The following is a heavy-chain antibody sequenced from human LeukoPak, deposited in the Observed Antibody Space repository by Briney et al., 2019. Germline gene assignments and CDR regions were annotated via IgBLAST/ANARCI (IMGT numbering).Heavy chain of an antibody. D-gene: IGHD4-17*01. J-gene: IGHJ4*02. CDR2: IYYSGDT. CDR1: GGSISSGAYY. V-gene: IGHV4-39*01. CDR3: ARIHDYGDYESNY. Sequence: SSETLSLTCIVSGGSISSGAYYWGWIRQPPGRGLEWIGSIYYSGDTYYNPSLRTRVTMSVDTSKNQFSLGLSSVTAADTAVYYCARIHDYGDYESNYWGQGTLVTVSS.